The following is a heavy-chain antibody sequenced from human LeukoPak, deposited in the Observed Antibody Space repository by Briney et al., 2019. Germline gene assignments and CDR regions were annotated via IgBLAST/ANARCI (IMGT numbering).Heavy chain of an antibody. Sequence: PGGSLRLSCAASGFTFSSYGMHWVRQAPGKGLEWVAFIRYDGSNKYYADSVKGRFTISRDNSKNTLYLQMNSLRAEDTAVYYCAKVPIKYRSSSLDYYYYMDVWGKGTTVTVSS. CDR2: IRYDGSNK. J-gene: IGHJ6*03. CDR3: AKVPIKYRSSSLDYYYYMDV. CDR1: GFTFSSYG. V-gene: IGHV3-30*02. D-gene: IGHD6-6*01.